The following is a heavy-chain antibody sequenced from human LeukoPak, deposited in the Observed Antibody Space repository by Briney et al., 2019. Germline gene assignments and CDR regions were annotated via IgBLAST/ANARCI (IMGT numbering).Heavy chain of an antibody. J-gene: IGHJ4*02. Sequence: SETLSLTCTVSGGSISGSDYYWGWIRQPPGKGLEWIGSIYYSGSTYYNSSLKSRVTISVDTSGNQFSLKLSSVTAADTALYYCARLFRGVGYWGQGTLVTVSS. CDR1: GGSISGSDYY. CDR3: ARLFRGVGY. CDR2: IYYSGST. D-gene: IGHD3-16*01. V-gene: IGHV4-39*01.